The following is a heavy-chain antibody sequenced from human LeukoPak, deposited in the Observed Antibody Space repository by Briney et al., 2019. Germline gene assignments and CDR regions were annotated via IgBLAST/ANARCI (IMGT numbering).Heavy chain of an antibody. CDR3: ARDASGSSGVLLYYFDY. J-gene: IGHJ4*02. D-gene: IGHD2-15*01. CDR1: GFTFSSYA. V-gene: IGHV3-21*01. Sequence: PGGSLRLPCAASGFTFSSYAMNWVRQAPGKGLEWVSSISSSSSYIYYADSVKGRFTISRDNAKNSLYLQMNSLRAEDTAVYYCARDASGSSGVLLYYFDYWGQGTLVTVSS. CDR2: ISSSSSYI.